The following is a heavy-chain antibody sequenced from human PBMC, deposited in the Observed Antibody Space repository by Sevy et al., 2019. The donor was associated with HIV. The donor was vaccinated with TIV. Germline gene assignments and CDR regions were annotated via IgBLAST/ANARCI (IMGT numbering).Heavy chain of an antibody. CDR3: ARAGPGTRNYYYYGMDV. D-gene: IGHD6-13*01. Sequence: SETLSLTCTVSGGSISSGGYYWSWIHQHPGKGLEWIGYIYYGGSTYYNPSLKSRVTISVDTSKNQFSLKLSSVTAADTAVYYCARAGPGTRNYYYYGMDVSGQGTAVTVSS. V-gene: IGHV4-31*03. J-gene: IGHJ6*02. CDR1: GGSISSGGYY. CDR2: IYYGGST.